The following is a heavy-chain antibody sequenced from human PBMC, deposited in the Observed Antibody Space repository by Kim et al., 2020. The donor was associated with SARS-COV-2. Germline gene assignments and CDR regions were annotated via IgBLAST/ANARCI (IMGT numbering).Heavy chain of an antibody. V-gene: IGHV3-11*01. D-gene: IGHD5-12*01. CDR2: ISSSGSTI. J-gene: IGHJ6*04. Sequence: GGSLRLSCAASGFTFSDYYMSWIRQAPGKGLEWVSYISSSGSTIYYADSVKDRFTISRDNAKNSLYLQMNSLRADDTAVYYCERDTLSRSVATKFLGYYYYDGMDVWVEATTVTVSS. CDR1: GFTFSDYY. CDR3: ERDTLSRSVATKFLGYYYYDGMDV.